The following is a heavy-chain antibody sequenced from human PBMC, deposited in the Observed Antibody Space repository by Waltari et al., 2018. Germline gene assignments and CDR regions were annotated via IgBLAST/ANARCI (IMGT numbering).Heavy chain of an antibody. CDR2: SYSGGST. Sequence: EVQLVESGGGLIQPGASLRLSCAASGFTVSSNSISWVRQAPGKGLDWVSVSYSGGSTYYADSVKGRFNISRDNSKNTLYLQMNRLRAEDTAVYYCARFHSSGWYYFDYWGHGTLVTVSS. V-gene: IGHV3-53*01. J-gene: IGHJ4*01. D-gene: IGHD6-19*01. CDR1: GFTVSSNS. CDR3: ARFHSSGWYYFDY.